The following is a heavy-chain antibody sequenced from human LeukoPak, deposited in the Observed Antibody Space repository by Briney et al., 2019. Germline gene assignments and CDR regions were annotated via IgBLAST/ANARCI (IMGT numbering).Heavy chain of an antibody. CDR1: GFTFSSYS. CDR3: ARDPGGIRYDY. V-gene: IGHV3-21*01. CDR2: ISSSSSYI. D-gene: IGHD3-16*01. Sequence: GGSLRLSCAASGFTFSSYSMNWVRRAPGKGLEWVSSISSSSSYIYYADSVKGRFTISRDNAKNSLYLQMNSLRAEDTAVYYCARDPGGIRYDYWGQGTLVTVSS. J-gene: IGHJ4*02.